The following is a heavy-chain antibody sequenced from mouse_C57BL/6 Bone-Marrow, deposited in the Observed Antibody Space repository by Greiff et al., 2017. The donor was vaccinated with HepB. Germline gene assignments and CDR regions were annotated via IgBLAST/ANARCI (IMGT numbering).Heavy chain of an antibody. J-gene: IGHJ4*01. CDR2: IYPRSGNT. V-gene: IGHV1-81*01. Sequence: LQQSGAELARPGASVKPSCKASGYTFTSYGISWVKQRTGQGLEWIGEIYPRSGNTYYNEKFKGKATLTADKSSSTAYMELRSLTSEDSAVYFCARRGYYAMDYWGQGTSVTVSS. CDR3: ARRGYYAMDY. CDR1: GYTFTSYG.